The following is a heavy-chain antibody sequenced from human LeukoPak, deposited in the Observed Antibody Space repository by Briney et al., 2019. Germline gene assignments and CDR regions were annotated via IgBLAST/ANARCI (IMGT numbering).Heavy chain of an antibody. CDR1: GFTFSSYW. CDR2: IKQDGSEK. D-gene: IGHD3-3*01. CDR3: ARGNDFWSGYYFDPDYYYYYMDV. V-gene: IGHV3-7*01. J-gene: IGHJ6*03. Sequence: GGSLRLSCAASGFTFSSYWMSWVRQAPGKGLEWVANIKQDGSEKYYVDSVKGRFTISRDNAKNSLYLQMNSLRAEDTAVYYCARGNDFWSGYYFDPDYYYYYMDVWGKGTTVTVSS.